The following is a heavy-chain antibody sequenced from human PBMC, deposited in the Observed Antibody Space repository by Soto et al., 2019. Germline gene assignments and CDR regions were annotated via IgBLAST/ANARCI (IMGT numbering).Heavy chain of an antibody. CDR3: ARDRSDGLDY. V-gene: IGHV1-8*01. J-gene: IGHJ4*02. CDR1: GYTFTSYD. Sequence: QVQLVQSGAEVKKPGASVKVSCKASGYTFTSYDINWVRQATGQGLAWMGWMNPNSGNTVYAQKFQGRVTMTRNTSTSTPYMELGSLRPEDSAGYYCARDRSDGLDYWGQGTMVTVSS. CDR2: MNPNSGNT. D-gene: IGHD4-17*01.